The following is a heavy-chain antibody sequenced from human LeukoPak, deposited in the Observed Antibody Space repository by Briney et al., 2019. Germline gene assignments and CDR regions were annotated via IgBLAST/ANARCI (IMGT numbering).Heavy chain of an antibody. Sequence: GGSLRLSCAASGFVVSDKFMAWVRQAPGKGLEWVSMMYSGGGMYYADSVTGRFTISRDSSKNTLYLQMNSLRGDDTAVYYCARGGNSYGSYDYWGQGTLVTVSA. V-gene: IGHV3-53*01. D-gene: IGHD5-18*01. J-gene: IGHJ4*02. CDR2: MYSGGGM. CDR1: GFVVSDKF. CDR3: ARGGNSYGSYDY.